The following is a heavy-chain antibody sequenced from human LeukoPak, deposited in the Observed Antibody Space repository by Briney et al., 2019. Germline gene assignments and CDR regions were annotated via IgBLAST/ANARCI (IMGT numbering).Heavy chain of an antibody. Sequence: PGGSLRLSCAVSGFSFSSYWMNWVRQAPGKGLEWVANIKQDGSEKYYVDSVKGRFTISRDNAKKSIYLEMNSLRADDTAVYYCARWSGWLVHYWGQGTLVTVSS. CDR2: IKQDGSEK. CDR3: ARWSGWLVHY. V-gene: IGHV3-7*01. J-gene: IGHJ4*02. CDR1: GFSFSSYW. D-gene: IGHD5-24*01.